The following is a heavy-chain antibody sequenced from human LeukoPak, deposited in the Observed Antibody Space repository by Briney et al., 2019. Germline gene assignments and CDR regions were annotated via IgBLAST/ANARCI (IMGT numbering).Heavy chain of an antibody. J-gene: IGHJ4*02. CDR3: ASSITGPTAFDY. V-gene: IGHV4-30-2*01. Sequence: SETPSLTCTVSGGSISSGGYYWSWIRQPPGKGLEWIGYIYHSGSTYYNPSLKSRVTISVDRSKNQFSLKLSSVTAADTAVYYCASSITGPTAFDYWGQGTLVTVSS. CDR2: IYHSGST. CDR1: GGSISSGGYY. D-gene: IGHD1-7*01.